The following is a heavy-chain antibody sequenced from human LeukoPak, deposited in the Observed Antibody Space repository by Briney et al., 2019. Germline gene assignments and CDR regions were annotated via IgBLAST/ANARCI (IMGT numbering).Heavy chain of an antibody. Sequence: ASVKVSCKASGGTFSSYAISWVRQAPGQGLEWMGRTIPILDIANYAQKLQGRVTITADKPTSTAYMELSSLRSEDTAVYYCARGPQDSYSGSPYDYWGQGTLVTVSS. J-gene: IGHJ4*02. V-gene: IGHV1-69*04. CDR3: ARGPQDSYSGSPYDY. D-gene: IGHD1-26*01. CDR1: GGTFSSYA. CDR2: TIPILDIA.